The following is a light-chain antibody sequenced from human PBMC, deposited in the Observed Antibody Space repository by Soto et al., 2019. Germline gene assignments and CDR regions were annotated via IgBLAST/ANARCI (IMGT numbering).Light chain of an antibody. V-gene: IGKV1-5*01. CDR1: QSISSW. CDR2: DAS. Sequence: QITPSPSTLSASVGKRVTITCRASQSISSWLAWYQQKPGKAPKLLIYDASSLESGVPSRFSGSGSGTEFTLTISSLQPDDFATYYCQQYNSYSGTFGQGTKVEIK. CDR3: QQYNSYSGT. J-gene: IGKJ1*01.